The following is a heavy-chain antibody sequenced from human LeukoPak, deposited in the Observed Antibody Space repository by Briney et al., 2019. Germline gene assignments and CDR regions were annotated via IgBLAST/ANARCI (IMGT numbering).Heavy chain of an antibody. CDR3: ARAHCSLRLYHFDY. Sequence: ASVKVSCKASGYTFTDQWIHWVRQAPGQGLEWLGWINPNSGGTNYAQKFEGRIAMTTDTSINTGYMEMTRLTSDDTAVYYCARAHCSLRLYHFDYWGQGTLVTVSS. CDR1: GYTFTDQW. D-gene: IGHD6-13*01. CDR2: INPNSGGT. J-gene: IGHJ4*02. V-gene: IGHV1-2*02.